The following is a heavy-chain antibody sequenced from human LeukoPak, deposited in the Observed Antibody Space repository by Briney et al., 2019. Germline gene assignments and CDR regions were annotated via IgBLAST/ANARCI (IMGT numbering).Heavy chain of an antibody. CDR1: GGSINSGSYY. J-gene: IGHJ4*02. Sequence: SETLSLTCTVSGGSINSGSYYWSWIRQPAGKGLEWIGRIYTSGSTNYNPSLKSRVTISVDTSKNQFSLTLSSVTAADTAVYYCARGQKYRNGYTVTELGSGYFDYWGQGTLVTISS. CDR2: IYTSGST. V-gene: IGHV4-61*02. D-gene: IGHD5-18*01. CDR3: ARGQKYRNGYTVTELGSGYFDY.